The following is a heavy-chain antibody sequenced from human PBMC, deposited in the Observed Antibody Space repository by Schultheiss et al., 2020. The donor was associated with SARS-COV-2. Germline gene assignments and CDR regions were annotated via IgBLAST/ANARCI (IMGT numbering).Heavy chain of an antibody. J-gene: IGHJ5*02. V-gene: IGHV3-33*05. D-gene: IGHD3-22*01. CDR3: ARVSYYDSSGWFDP. CDR1: GFTFSSYG. CDR2: ISYDGSNK. Sequence: SCAASGFTFSSYGMHWVRQAPGKGLEWVAVISYDGSNKYYADSVKGRFTISRDNSKNTLYLQMNSLKTEDTAVYYCARVSYYDSSGWFDPWGQGTLVTVSS.